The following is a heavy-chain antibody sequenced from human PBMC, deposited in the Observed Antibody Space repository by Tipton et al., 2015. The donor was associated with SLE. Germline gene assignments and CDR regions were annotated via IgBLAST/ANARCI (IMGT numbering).Heavy chain of an antibody. Sequence: SLRLSCAASGFTFSSYWMHWVRQAPGKGLVWVSRINSDGSSTSYADSVKGRFTISRDNAKNTLYLQMNSLRDEDMAVYYCAKVPDETIDYWGQGTLVTVSS. J-gene: IGHJ4*02. V-gene: IGHV3-74*01. CDR2: INSDGSST. D-gene: IGHD4-11*01. CDR3: AKVPDETIDY. CDR1: GFTFSSYW.